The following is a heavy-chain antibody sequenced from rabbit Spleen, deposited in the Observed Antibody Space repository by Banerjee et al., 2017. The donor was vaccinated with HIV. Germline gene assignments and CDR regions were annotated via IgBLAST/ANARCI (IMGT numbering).Heavy chain of an antibody. Sequence: QSLEESGGDLVKPGASLTLTCTASGVSFSTSSYMCWVRQAPGKGLEWIACIDTGSSGFTYYATWAKGRFTCSKTSSTTVTLQMTRLTAADTATYFCARDTSSSFSSSGMDLCGPGSLVTVS. D-gene: IGHD1-1*01. V-gene: IGHV1S40*01. J-gene: IGHJ6*01. CDR3: ARDTSSSFSSSGMDL. CDR1: GVSFSTSSY. CDR2: IDTGSSGFT.